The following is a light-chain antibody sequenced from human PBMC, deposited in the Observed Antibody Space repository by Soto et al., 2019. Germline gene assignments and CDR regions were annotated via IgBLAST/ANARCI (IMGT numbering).Light chain of an antibody. V-gene: IGKV1-39*01. CDR2: AAS. CDR1: QSISTY. J-gene: IGKJ1*01. Sequence: DLQMTQSPSSLSASVGDRVTITCRASQSISTYLNWYQQKPGKAPKLLIYAASSLQSGVPVRFSGRGSGADFTLTISSLQPEDFATYHCQQSYSTPWTFGQGTKIEIK. CDR3: QQSYSTPWT.